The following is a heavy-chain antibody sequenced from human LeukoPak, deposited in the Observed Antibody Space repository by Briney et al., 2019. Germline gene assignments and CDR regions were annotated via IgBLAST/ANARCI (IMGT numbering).Heavy chain of an antibody. V-gene: IGHV3-21*01. J-gene: IGHJ4*02. D-gene: IGHD2-21*02. CDR3: ARTRGDPSYFDY. CDR1: GFTFNGYS. CDR2: ISTSSSYI. Sequence: GGSLRLSCTASGFTFNGYSMNWVRQAPGKGLEWVSSISTSSSYIYYADSVKGRFTISRNNPKNSLYLQMNSLRAEDTAVYYCARTRGDPSYFDYWGQGTLATVSS.